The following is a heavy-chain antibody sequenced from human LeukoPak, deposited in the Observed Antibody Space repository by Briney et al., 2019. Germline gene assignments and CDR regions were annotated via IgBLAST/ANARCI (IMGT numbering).Heavy chain of an antibody. V-gene: IGHV3-23*01. J-gene: IGHJ4*02. CDR2: ISGSGGST. D-gene: IGHD5-12*01. CDR1: GFTFSSYA. CDR3: ATLYGGSTDY. Sequence: GGSLRLSCAASGFTFSSYAMSWVRQAPGKGLEWVSVISGSGGSTHYTDPVKGRFTISRDNAKNTLYLQMNSLRAEDTAVYYCATLYGGSTDYWGQGTLVTVSS.